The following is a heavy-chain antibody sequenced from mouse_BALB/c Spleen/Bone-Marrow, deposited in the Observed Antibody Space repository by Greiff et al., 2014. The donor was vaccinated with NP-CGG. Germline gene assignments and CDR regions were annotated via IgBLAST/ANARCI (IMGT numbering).Heavy chain of an antibody. CDR3: ARKGAMITHYYAMDY. CDR1: GFTFSSFG. CDR2: ISNGSSTI. V-gene: IGHV5-17*02. J-gene: IGHJ4*01. Sequence: EVKLQESGGGLVQPGGSRKLSCAASGFTFSSFGMHWVRQAPEKGLEWVAYISNGSSTIYYADTVQGRFTISRDNPKNTLFLQMTSLRSEDTAMYYCARKGAMITHYYAMDYWGQGTSVTVSS. D-gene: IGHD2-4*01.